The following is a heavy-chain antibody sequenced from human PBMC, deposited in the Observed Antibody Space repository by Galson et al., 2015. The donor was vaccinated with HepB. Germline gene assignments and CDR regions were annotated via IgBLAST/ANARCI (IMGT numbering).Heavy chain of an antibody. D-gene: IGHD5-12*01. CDR2: IIPIFGTA. V-gene: IGHV1-69*01. J-gene: IGHJ4*02. Sequence: SCKASGGTFSSYAISWVRQAPGQGLEWMGGIIPIFGTANYAQKFQGRVTITADESTSTAYMELSSLRSEDTAVYYCARKRTSGYDPFDYWGQGTLVTVSS. CDR1: GGTFSSYA. CDR3: ARKRTSGYDPFDY.